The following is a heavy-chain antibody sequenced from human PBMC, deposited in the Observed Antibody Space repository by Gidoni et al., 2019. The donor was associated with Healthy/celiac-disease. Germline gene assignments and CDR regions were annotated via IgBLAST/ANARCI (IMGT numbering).Heavy chain of an antibody. Sequence: EVQLVESGGGLVKPGGSLRLSCAASGFTFSSYSMNWVRQAPGKGLEWVSSISSSSSYIYYTDSVKGRFTISRDNAKNSLYLQMNSLRAEDTAVYYCAREGGGGYSSGWDYYYGMDVWGQGTTVTVSS. V-gene: IGHV3-21*01. CDR3: AREGGGGYSSGWDYYYGMDV. D-gene: IGHD6-19*01. J-gene: IGHJ6*02. CDR2: ISSSSSYI. CDR1: GFTFSSYS.